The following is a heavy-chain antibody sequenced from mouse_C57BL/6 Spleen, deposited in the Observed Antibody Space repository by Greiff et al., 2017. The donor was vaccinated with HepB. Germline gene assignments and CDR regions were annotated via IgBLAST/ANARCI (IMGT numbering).Heavy chain of an antibody. CDR3: APPVRHDVDY. CDR1: GYTFTSYW. Sequence: LQESGAELVKPGASVKMSCKASGYTFTSYWITWVKQRPGQGLEWIGDIYPGSGSTNSNEKFKSKATLTVDTSSSPAYVQLSSLTSEDSAVYYCAPPVRHDVDYWGQGATLTVAS. V-gene: IGHV1-55*01. D-gene: IGHD2-12*01. CDR2: IYPGSGST. J-gene: IGHJ2*01.